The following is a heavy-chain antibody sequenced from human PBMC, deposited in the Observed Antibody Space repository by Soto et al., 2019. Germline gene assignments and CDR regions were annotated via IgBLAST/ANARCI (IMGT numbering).Heavy chain of an antibody. CDR3: ARRRITIFGVVTGDMDV. Sequence: SETLSLTCTVSGGSISSSSYYWGWIRQPPGKGLEWIGSIYYSGSTYYNPSLKSRVTISVDTSKNQFSLKLSSVTAADTAVYYCARRRITIFGVVTGDMDVWGKGTTVTVSS. D-gene: IGHD3-3*01. V-gene: IGHV4-39*01. CDR2: IYYSGST. CDR1: GGSISSSSYY. J-gene: IGHJ6*03.